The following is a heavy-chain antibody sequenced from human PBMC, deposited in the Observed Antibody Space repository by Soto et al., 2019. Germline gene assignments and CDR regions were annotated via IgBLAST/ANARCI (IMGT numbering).Heavy chain of an antibody. CDR2: INPNSGDT. V-gene: IGHV1-2*02. CDR3: AKGGAIVAAGTRVYLYNAMDV. CDR1: GYTFTGYY. J-gene: IGHJ6*02. D-gene: IGHD1-26*01. Sequence: ASVKVSCKASGYTFTGYYVHWVRQAPGQGLEWMGWINPNSGDTYLAQRFQGRVTMNRDTSIGTAYMELRGLTSDATAEYYCAKGGAIVAAGTRVYLYNAMDVWGQGTTVTVSS.